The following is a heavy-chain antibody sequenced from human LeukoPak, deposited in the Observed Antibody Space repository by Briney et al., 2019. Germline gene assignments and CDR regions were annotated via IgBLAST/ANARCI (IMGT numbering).Heavy chain of an antibody. CDR3: AGVRLTDCSSTSCYFNWFDP. V-gene: IGHV4-39*01. J-gene: IGHJ5*02. Sequence: SETLSLTCTVSGGSISSGGYYWSWIRQHPGKGLEWIGYIYYSGSTYYNPSLKSRVTISVDTSKNQFSLKLSSVTAAGTAVYYCAGVRLTDCSSTSCYFNWFDPWGQGTLVTVSS. CDR2: IYYSGST. D-gene: IGHD2-2*01. CDR1: GGSISSGGYY.